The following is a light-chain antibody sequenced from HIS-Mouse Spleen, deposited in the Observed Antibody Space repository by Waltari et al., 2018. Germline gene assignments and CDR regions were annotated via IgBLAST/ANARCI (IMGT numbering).Light chain of an antibody. J-gene: IGKJ5*01. V-gene: IGKV1-13*02. CDR2: DDS. CDR3: QQFNSYLSIT. CDR1: QGISSA. Sequence: AIQLTQSPSSLSASVGDRVTITCRASQGISSALAWYQQKPGKAPKLLIYDDSSLESGVPSRFSGSGSGTDFTLTISSLQPEDFATYYCQQFNSYLSITFGQGTRLEIK.